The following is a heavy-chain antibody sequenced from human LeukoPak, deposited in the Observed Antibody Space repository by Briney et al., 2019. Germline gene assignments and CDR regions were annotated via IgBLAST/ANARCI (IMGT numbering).Heavy chain of an antibody. J-gene: IGHJ4*02. V-gene: IGHV3-33*08. CDR3: ARGLLLWFGELLPTTFDY. Sequence: SGGSLRLSCAASGFTFSSYAMHWVRQAPGKGLEWVAVIWYDGSNKYYADSVKGRFTISRDNSKNTLYLQMNSLRDEDTAVYYCARGLLLWFGELLPTTFDYWGQGTLVTVSS. CDR1: GFTFSSYA. D-gene: IGHD3-10*01. CDR2: IWYDGSNK.